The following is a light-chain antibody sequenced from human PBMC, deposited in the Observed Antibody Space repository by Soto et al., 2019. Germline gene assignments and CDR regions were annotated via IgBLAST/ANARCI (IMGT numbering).Light chain of an antibody. V-gene: IGLV1-44*01. CDR2: GDN. J-gene: IGLJ2*01. Sequence: QPVLTQPPSASGTPGQRVTISCSGSGSSIGTNTVNWYRQLPGTAPKLLIYGDNQRPSGVPDRFSGSKSGTSASLAISGLQSEDEADYYCAAWDGSLNKVLFGGGTKLTVL. CDR3: AAWDGSLNKVL. CDR1: GSSIGTNT.